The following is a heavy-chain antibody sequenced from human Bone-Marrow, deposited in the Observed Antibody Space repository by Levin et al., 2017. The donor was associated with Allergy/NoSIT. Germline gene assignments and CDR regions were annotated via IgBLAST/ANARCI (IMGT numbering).Heavy chain of an antibody. Sequence: ASVKVSCKASGYTFSSYFIHWVRQAPGQGLEWMGIINPRGGGTTYAQKFRGRVTLTRDTSTSEVFMEMSSLRSDDTAVYYCARRSGTGAASFDIWGQGTKVTVSS. CDR1: GYTFSSYF. D-gene: IGHD3-10*01. CDR3: ARRSGTGAASFDI. CDR2: INPRGGGT. J-gene: IGHJ3*02. V-gene: IGHV1-46*01.